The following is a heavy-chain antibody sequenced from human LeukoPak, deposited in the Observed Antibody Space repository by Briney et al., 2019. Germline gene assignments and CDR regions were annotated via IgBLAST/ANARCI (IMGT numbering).Heavy chain of an antibody. D-gene: IGHD3-10*01. CDR2: IYYSGST. CDR3: ARRRYYGPRGYYYMDV. Sequence: PSETLSLTCTVSGGSISSSSYYWGWIRQPPGKGLEWIGSIYYSGSTYYNPSLKSRVTISVDTSKNQFSLKLSSVTAADTAVYYCARRRYYGPRGYYYMDVWGKGTTVTISS. J-gene: IGHJ6*03. CDR1: GGSISSSSYY. V-gene: IGHV4-39*01.